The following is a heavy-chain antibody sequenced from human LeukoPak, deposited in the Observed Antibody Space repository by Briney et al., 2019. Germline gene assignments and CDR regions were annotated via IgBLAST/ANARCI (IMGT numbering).Heavy chain of an antibody. J-gene: IGHJ6*02. V-gene: IGHV4-4*02. D-gene: IGHD2-2*01. CDR3: ATSGSTSSYGMDV. CDR2: IYHSGRT. CDR1: GGSISSSNW. Sequence: PSETLSLTCAVSGGSISSSNWWSWVRQPPEKGLEWIGEIYHSGRTNYNPSLKSRVTISVDKSKNQFSLKLSSVTAADTAVYYCATSGSTSSYGMDVWGQGTTVTVS.